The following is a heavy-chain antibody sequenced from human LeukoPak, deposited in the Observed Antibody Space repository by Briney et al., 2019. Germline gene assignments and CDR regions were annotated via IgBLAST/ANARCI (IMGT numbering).Heavy chain of an antibody. V-gene: IGHV1-18*01. CDR2: ISAYNGNT. Sequence: GGSLRLSCAASGFTFTSYGISWVRQAPGQGLEWMGWISAYNGNTNYAQKLQGRVTMTTDTSTSTAYMELRSLRSDDTAVYYCAREEEAPAGDRSGMNVWGQGTTVTVSS. D-gene: IGHD2-2*01. J-gene: IGHJ6*02. CDR3: AREEEAPAGDRSGMNV. CDR1: GFTFTSYG.